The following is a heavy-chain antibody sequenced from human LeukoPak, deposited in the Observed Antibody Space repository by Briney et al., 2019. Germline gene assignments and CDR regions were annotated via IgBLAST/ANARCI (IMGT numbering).Heavy chain of an antibody. CDR1: GFTFDDYG. CDR2: INWNGAGT. Sequence: GGSLRLSCAASGFTFDDYGMTWVRQAPGKGLEWVSGINWNGAGTGYAHSVKGRFTISRDNAKNSLYLQMNSLRAEDMALYYCAKSKTVTTEFDHWGQGTLVTVSS. J-gene: IGHJ4*02. V-gene: IGHV3-20*04. D-gene: IGHD4-17*01. CDR3: AKSKTVTTEFDH.